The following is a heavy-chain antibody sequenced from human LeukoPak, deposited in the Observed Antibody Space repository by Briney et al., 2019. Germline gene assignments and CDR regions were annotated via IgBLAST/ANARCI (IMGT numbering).Heavy chain of an antibody. V-gene: IGHV3-20*04. CDR3: ARRMGAYYYMDV. CDR1: GFTFDDYG. CDR2: INWNGGST. Sequence: GSLRLSCAASGFTFDDYGMSWVRQAPGRGLEWGSGINWNGGSTGYAGSVNGRFTISRDNAKNSLSLEMNRLRAEDTAFYYCARRMGAYYYMDVWGTGTTVTASS. D-gene: IGHD3-16*01. J-gene: IGHJ6*03.